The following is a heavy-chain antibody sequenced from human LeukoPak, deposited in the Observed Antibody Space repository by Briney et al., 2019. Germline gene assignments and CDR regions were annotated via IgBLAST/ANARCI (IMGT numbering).Heavy chain of an antibody. CDR2: IRSKANSYAT. CDR3: TRPYYYDSSGYRDY. J-gene: IGHJ4*02. D-gene: IGHD3-22*01. CDR1: GFTFSGSA. Sequence: GGSLRLSCAASGFTFSGSAMHWVRQASGKGLEWVGRIRSKANSYATAYAASVKGRFTISRDDSKNTAYLQMNSLKTEDTAVYYCTRPYYYDSSGYRDYWGQGTLVTVPS. V-gene: IGHV3-73*01.